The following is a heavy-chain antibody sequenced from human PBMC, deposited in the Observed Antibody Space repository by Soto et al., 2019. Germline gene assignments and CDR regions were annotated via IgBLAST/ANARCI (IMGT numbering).Heavy chain of an antibody. CDR1: GGTFSSYA. Sequence: SVKVSCKASGGTFSSYAISWVRQAPGQGLEWMGGIIPIFGTANYAQKFQGRVTITADESTSTAYMELSSLRSEDTDVYYCESNTAMVIVNYYYGMDVWGQGTTVTVSS. CDR3: ESNTAMVIVNYYYGMDV. D-gene: IGHD5-18*01. V-gene: IGHV1-69*13. CDR2: IIPIFGTA. J-gene: IGHJ6*02.